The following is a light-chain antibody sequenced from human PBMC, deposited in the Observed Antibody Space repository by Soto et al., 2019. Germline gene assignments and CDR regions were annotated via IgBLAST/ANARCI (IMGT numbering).Light chain of an antibody. V-gene: IGLV2-14*03. CDR1: SSDIGGYNY. CDR2: DVT. CDR3: ISYTTSNTRQIV. J-gene: IGLJ1*01. Sequence: QSALTQPASVSGSPGQSITISCTGTSSDIGGYNYVSWYQHHPGKAPKLIIYDVTNRPSGVSNPFSGSKSGNTASLTISGLQPEDEADYYCISYTTSNTRQIVFGTGTKVTVL.